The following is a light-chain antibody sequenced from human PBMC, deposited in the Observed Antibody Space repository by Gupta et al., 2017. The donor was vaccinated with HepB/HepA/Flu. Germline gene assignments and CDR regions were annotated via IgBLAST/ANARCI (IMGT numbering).Light chain of an antibody. CDR2: DVT. V-gene: IGLV2-14*03. Sequence: QSALTQPASVSGSPGTSITLPCTGTSSDVGTYNYVSWYQQHPGKAPKLMIYDVTNRPSGVSNRFSGSKSDNTASLTISGLQAEDEADYYCSSYTGSSTLVVFGGGTKLTVL. J-gene: IGLJ2*01. CDR3: SSYTGSSTLVV. CDR1: SSDVGTYNY.